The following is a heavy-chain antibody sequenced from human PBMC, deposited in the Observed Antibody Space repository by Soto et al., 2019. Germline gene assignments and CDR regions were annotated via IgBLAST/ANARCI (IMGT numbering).Heavy chain of an antibody. V-gene: IGHV3-66*03. CDR2: IYSCGST. D-gene: IGHD2-2*02. J-gene: IGHJ6*02. CDR3: ARASRPYLGYYGLDV. CDR1: GFTVSRNY. Sequence: GGSLRLSCAASGFTVSRNYMSWVRQAPGKGLEWVSVIYSCGSTYYADSVKGRFIISRDKSKDTLYLKRNSVRAKDTAFCYCARASRPYLGYYGLDVWGQGTTVTVSS.